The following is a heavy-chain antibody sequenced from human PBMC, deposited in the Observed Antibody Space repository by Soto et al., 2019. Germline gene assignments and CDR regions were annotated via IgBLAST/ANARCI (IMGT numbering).Heavy chain of an antibody. CDR3: ARHIFPPRRWNEELYYFDS. Sequence: LSLTCTVPGGSIISISYYWGWIGQPPRKGLEWIGSIYYSGSTYYNPSLKSRVTISVDTSKNQVSLKLSSVTAADTAVYYCARHIFPPRRWNEELYYFDSWGQGTLVTVSS. J-gene: IGHJ4*02. V-gene: IGHV4-39*01. CDR1: GGSIISISYY. CDR2: IYYSGST. D-gene: IGHD1-1*01.